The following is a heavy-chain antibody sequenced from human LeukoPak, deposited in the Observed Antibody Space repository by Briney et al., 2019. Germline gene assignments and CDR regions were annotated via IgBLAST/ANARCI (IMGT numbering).Heavy chain of an antibody. J-gene: IGHJ5*02. V-gene: IGHV3-53*01. D-gene: IGHD2-2*02. CDR3: ARDRGYCSSTSCYRWFDP. CDR1: RFTVRSNY. Sequence: PGGSLRLSCAASRFTVRSNYMSWVRQAPGKGLEWVSVIYSGGSTYYADSVKGRFTISRDNSKNTLYLQMSSLRAEDTAVYYCARDRGYCSSTSCYRWFDPWGQGTLVTVSS. CDR2: IYSGGST.